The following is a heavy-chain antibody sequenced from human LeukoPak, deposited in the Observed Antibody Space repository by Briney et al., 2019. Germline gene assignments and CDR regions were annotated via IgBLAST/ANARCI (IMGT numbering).Heavy chain of an antibody. J-gene: IGHJ4*02. V-gene: IGHV3-64*01. Sequence: GGSLRLSCAASGFPFSSYAMHWVRQAPGKGLEYVSAISSNGGSTSYANSVKGRFTISRDNSKNTLYLQMGSLRAEDMAVYYCARSSIVVVSILDYWGQGTLVTVPS. D-gene: IGHD2-2*01. CDR2: ISSNGGST. CDR3: ARSSIVVVSILDY. CDR1: GFPFSSYA.